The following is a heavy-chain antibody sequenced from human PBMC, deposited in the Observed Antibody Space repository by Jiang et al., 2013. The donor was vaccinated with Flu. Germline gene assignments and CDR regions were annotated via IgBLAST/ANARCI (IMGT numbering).Heavy chain of an antibody. Sequence: VQLLESGGGVVQPGRSLRLSCAASGFTFSSYAMHWVRQAPGKGLEWVAVISYDGSNKYYADSVKGRFTISRDNSKNTLYLQMNSLRAEDTAVYYCARADALSQDYGSGSYYSYYYYYGMDVWGQGT. V-gene: IGHV3-30-3*01. CDR2: ISYDGSNK. CDR3: ARADALSQDYGSGSYYSYYYYYGMDV. D-gene: IGHD3-10*01. CDR1: GFTFSSYA. J-gene: IGHJ6*02.